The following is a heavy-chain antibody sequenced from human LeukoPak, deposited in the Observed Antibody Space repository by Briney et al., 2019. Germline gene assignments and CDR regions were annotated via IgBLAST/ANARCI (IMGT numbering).Heavy chain of an antibody. CDR3: AKGCSSTSCYENDY. J-gene: IGHJ4*02. V-gene: IGHV3-48*04. CDR1: GFTFSSYA. CDR2: ISSSGSTI. Sequence: GGSLRLSCAASGFTFSSYAMSWVRQAPGKGLEGVSYISSSGSTIYYADSVKGRFTISRDNAKNSLYLQMNSLRAEDTAVYYCAKGCSSTSCYENDYWGQGTLVTVSS. D-gene: IGHD2-2*01.